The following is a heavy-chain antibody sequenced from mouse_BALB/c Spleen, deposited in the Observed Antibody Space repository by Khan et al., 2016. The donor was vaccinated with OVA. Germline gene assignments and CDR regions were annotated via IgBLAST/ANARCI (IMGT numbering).Heavy chain of an antibody. Sequence: VQLKESGPGLVKPSQSLSLTCTVTGYSITSEFAWNWIRQFPGNKLEWMGYISYSGNTRYNPSLKSLISITRDTSRNQFFLQLNSVTTEATATYYCARKDYYDYDPFPYWGQGTLVTVSA. D-gene: IGHD2-4*01. V-gene: IGHV3-2*02. CDR1: GYSITSEFA. CDR3: ARKDYYDYDPFPY. CDR2: ISYSGNT. J-gene: IGHJ3*01.